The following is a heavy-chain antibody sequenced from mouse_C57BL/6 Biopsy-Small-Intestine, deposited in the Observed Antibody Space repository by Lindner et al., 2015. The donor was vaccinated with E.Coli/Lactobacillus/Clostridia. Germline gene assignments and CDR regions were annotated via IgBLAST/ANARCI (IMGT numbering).Heavy chain of an antibody. D-gene: IGHD1-1*01. J-gene: IGHJ2*01. V-gene: IGHV1-62-2*01. Sequence: VQLQESGAELVKPGASVKLSCKASGYTFTEYTIHWVKQRSGQGLEWIGWFYPGSGSIKYNEKFKGKATLTADKSSSTAYMQFSSLTSEDSAIYYCARSSYDYFDYWGQGTTLTVSS. CDR3: ARSSYDYFDY. CDR1: GYTFTEYT. CDR2: FYPGSGSI.